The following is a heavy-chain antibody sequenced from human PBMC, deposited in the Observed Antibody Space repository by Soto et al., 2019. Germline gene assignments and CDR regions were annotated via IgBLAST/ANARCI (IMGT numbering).Heavy chain of an antibody. J-gene: IGHJ5*02. CDR3: ARGRMSNIVVVVATSNWFDP. V-gene: IGHV4-34*01. CDR1: GGPFSGYY. D-gene: IGHD2-15*01. CDR2: INHSGST. Sequence: PSETLSLTCAVYGGPFSGYYWSWIRQPPGKGLEWIGEINHSGSTNYNPSLKSRVTISVDTSKNQFSLKLSSVTAADTAVYYCARGRMSNIVVVVATSNWFDPWGQGTLVTVSS.